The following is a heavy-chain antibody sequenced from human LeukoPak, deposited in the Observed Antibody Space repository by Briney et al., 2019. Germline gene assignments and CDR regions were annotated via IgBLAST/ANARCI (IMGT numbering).Heavy chain of an antibody. Sequence: SETLSLTCAVYGGSFSGYYWSWIRQPPGKELEWIGEINQSGSTNLNPSLKSRVTMAVDTSKNQFSLKLSSVTAADTSVYYCARGRGGSSSYYYFDYWGQGTLVTVSS. V-gene: IGHV4-34*01. CDR1: GGSFSGYY. J-gene: IGHJ4*02. D-gene: IGHD6-13*01. CDR3: ARGRGGSSSYYYFDY. CDR2: INQSGST.